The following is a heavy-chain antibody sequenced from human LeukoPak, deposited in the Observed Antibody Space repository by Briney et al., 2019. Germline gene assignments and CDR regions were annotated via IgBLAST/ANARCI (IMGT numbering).Heavy chain of an antibody. J-gene: IGHJ4*02. D-gene: IGHD1-20*01. CDR2: ISGSGGST. Sequence: GGSLRLSCAASGFTLSSYAMSWVRQAPGKGLEWVSAISGSGGSTYYADSVKGRFTISRDNSKNTLYLQMNSLRAEDTAVYYCAKDGRLSQCNWNDRYFDYWGQGTLVTVSS. V-gene: IGHV3-23*01. CDR1: GFTLSSYA. CDR3: AKDGRLSQCNWNDRYFDY.